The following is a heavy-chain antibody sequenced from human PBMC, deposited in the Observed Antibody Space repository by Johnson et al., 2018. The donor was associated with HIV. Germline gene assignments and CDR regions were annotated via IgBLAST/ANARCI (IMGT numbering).Heavy chain of an antibody. CDR3: ARDTVDTAMDDAFDI. V-gene: IGHV3-7*01. J-gene: IGHJ3*02. Sequence: EVQLVESGGGLVQPGGSLRLSCAASGFTFSSYWMSWVRQAPGKGLEWVANIKQDGSEKYYVDSVKGRFTISRDNAKNSLYLQMNSLRAEDTAVYYCARDTVDTAMDDAFDIWGQGTMVTVSS. CDR1: GFTFSSYW. D-gene: IGHD5-18*01. CDR2: IKQDGSEK.